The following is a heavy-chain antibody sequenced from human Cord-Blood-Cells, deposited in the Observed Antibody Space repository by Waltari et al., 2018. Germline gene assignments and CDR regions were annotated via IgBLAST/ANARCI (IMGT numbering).Heavy chain of an antibody. CDR3: ARGGVYGSGSYYNLY. J-gene: IGHJ4*02. Sequence: QVQLQQWGAGLLKPSETLSLTCAVYGGSFSGYYWSWIRQPPGKGLEWIGEINHSGSTNYNPSLNSRVTISVGTSKNQFSLKLSSVTAADTAVYYCARGGVYGSGSYYNLYWGQGTLVTVSS. CDR2: INHSGST. D-gene: IGHD3-10*01. V-gene: IGHV4-34*01. CDR1: GGSFSGYY.